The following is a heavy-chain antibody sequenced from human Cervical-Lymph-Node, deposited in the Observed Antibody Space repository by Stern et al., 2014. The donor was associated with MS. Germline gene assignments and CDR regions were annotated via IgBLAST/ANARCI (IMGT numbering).Heavy chain of an antibody. CDR3: ASTDGWFDR. CDR2: MSQRGDTI. J-gene: IGHJ5*02. V-gene: IGHV3-21*01. Sequence: EVHLVESGGGLVTPGGSLRLSCAASGFNFRTSSMNWVRQVPGKGMEWVSFMSQRGDTIKYADTVKGRFTISIDNAKNSLYLQLNSLRVEDTAVYFCASTDGWFDRWGQGTLVTVSS. CDR1: GFNFRTSS. D-gene: IGHD5-24*01.